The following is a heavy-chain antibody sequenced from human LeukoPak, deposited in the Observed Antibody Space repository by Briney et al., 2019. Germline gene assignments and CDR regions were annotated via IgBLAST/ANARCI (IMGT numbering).Heavy chain of an antibody. D-gene: IGHD5-18*01. J-gene: IGHJ4*02. CDR1: GFTFSSYS. CDR2: IKQDGSEK. Sequence: GGSLRLSCAASGFTFSSYSMNWVRQAPGKGLEWVANIKQDGSEKYYVDSVKGRFTISRDNAKNSLYLQMNSLRAEDTAVYYCASSSTAIWFAYWGQGTLVTVSS. V-gene: IGHV3-7*01. CDR3: ASSSTAIWFAY.